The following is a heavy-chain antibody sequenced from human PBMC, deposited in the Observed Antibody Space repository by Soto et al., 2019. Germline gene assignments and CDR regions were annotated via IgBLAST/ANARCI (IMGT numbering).Heavy chain of an antibody. J-gene: IGHJ6*02. CDR3: AHRRVGPAQHPYYYGMDV. CDR2: IYWDDDK. V-gene: IGHV2-5*02. D-gene: IGHD1-26*01. CDR1: GFSLSTSGVG. Sequence: QITLKESGPTLVKPTQTLTLTCTFSGFSLSTSGVGVGWIRQPPGKALEWLALIYWDDDKRYSPSLKSRLTITKDTSKNQVVLTMTNMDPVDTATYYCAHRRVGPAQHPYYYGMDVWGQGSTVTVSS.